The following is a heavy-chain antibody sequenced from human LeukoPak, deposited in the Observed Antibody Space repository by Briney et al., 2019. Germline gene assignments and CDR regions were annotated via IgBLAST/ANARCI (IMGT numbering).Heavy chain of an antibody. J-gene: IGHJ4*02. CDR2: ITSGSTTI. Sequence: GGSLRLSCAASGFTFSNYNMNWVRQAPGKGLEWVSYITSGSTTIYYAGSVKGRFTISRDDSKNSLYLQMNSLRAEDTAVYYCAREDFRSHFDYWGQGTLVTVSS. D-gene: IGHD3/OR15-3a*01. CDR3: AREDFRSHFDY. CDR1: GFTFSNYN. V-gene: IGHV3-48*01.